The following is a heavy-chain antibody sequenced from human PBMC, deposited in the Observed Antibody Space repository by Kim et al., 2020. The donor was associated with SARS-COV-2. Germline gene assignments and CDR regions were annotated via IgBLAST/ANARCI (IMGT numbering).Heavy chain of an antibody. CDR3: ASGYKRLFWFGNTLAPNYIDS. Sequence: SETLSLTCTVSGASIRSPTYTWNWIRLHPGKGLEWIAYIYYGGSTHYNPSLESRVTVSIDTSNNQFSLKLTSVTAADTAVYFCASGYKRLFWFGNTLAPNYIDSWGQGNLVAVSS. J-gene: IGHJ4*02. D-gene: IGHD3-10*01. CDR2: IYYGGST. V-gene: IGHV4-31*03. CDR1: GASIRSPTYT.